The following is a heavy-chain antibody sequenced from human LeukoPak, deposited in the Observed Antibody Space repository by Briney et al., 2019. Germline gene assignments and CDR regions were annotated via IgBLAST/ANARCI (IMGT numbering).Heavy chain of an antibody. J-gene: IGHJ3*02. V-gene: IGHV3-9*01. Sequence: PGGSLRLSCAASGFTFDDYAMHWVRQAPGKGLEWVSGISWNSGSIGYADSVKGRFTISRDNAKNSLYLQMNSLRAEDTALYYCAKDLWFGELDGGAFDIWGQGTMVTVSS. CDR1: GFTFDDYA. CDR2: ISWNSGSI. CDR3: AKDLWFGELDGGAFDI. D-gene: IGHD3-10*01.